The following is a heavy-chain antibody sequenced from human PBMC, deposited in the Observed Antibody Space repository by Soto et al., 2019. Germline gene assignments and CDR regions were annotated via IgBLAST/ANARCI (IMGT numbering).Heavy chain of an antibody. CDR2: ISAYNGKT. CDR1: GYTFTSYG. D-gene: IGHD3-3*01. CDR3: ARDPTIYDFWSGSSYFDY. V-gene: IGHV1-18*04. Sequence: QVQLVQSGAEVKKPGASVKVSCKASGYTFTSYGVSWVRQAPGQGLEWMGGISAYNGKTYYPQNFQGRVTMSTDTSTSTAYMELRSLRSDDTAVYYCARDPTIYDFWSGSSYFDYWGQGTLVTVSS. J-gene: IGHJ4*02.